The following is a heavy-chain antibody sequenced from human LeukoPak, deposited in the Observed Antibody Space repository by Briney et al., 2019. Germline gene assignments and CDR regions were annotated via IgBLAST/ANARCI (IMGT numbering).Heavy chain of an antibody. V-gene: IGHV1-2*02. CDR3: ASSTWGIGPLDY. CDR1: GYTFTGYY. J-gene: IGHJ4*02. Sequence: ASVTVSCKASGYTFTGYYMHWVRQAPGQGLEWMGWINPNSGGTNYAQKFQGRVTMTWDTSISTAYMELSRLRSDDTAVYYCASSTWGIGPLDYWGQGTLVTVSS. CDR2: INPNSGGT. D-gene: IGHD7-27*01.